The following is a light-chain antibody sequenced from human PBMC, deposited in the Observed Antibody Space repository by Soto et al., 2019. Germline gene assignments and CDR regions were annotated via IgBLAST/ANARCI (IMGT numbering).Light chain of an antibody. J-gene: IGKJ1*01. CDR2: TAS. V-gene: IGKV1-39*01. CDR1: QSISIY. CDR3: QHTYTVPWT. Sequence: DIQMTQSPSSLSASVGDKVTITCRASQSISIYLNWYQQKPGKAPKLLMYTASSLQTGVPSRFSGSGSGTEFSLTITSLQPEDFATYYCQHTYTVPWTFGRGTKVEIK.